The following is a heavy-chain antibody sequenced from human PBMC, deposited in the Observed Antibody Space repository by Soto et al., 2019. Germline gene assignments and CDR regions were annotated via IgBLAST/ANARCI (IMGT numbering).Heavy chain of an antibody. J-gene: IGHJ4*02. CDR1: GGSISSYY. V-gene: IGHV4-59*08. D-gene: IGHD3-22*01. CDR2: MDYSGRT. CDR3: ARSIYSYDSSGRFDF. Sequence: SETLSLTCTVSGGSISSYYWSWIRQPPGQGLEWIGYMDYSGRTKYNPSLKSRVTVSVDTSKYQFSLKLSSVTVADTAVYYCARSIYSYDSSGRFDFWGQGTLVTVSS.